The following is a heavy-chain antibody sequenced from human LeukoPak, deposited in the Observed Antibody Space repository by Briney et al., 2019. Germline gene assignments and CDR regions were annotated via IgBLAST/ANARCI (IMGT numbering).Heavy chain of an antibody. V-gene: IGHV3-33*01. CDR2: IWSDGTNK. Sequence: GGSLRLSCAASGFTFSSYGMHWVRQAPGKGLEWVAFIWSDGTNKFYADSVKVRFTISRDNSRNTLFLQMNSLRAEDTAVYYCARDPTSNTYSDYFFDYWGQGTLVTVSS. CDR1: GFTFSSYG. D-gene: IGHD4-11*01. J-gene: IGHJ4*02. CDR3: ARDPTSNTYSDYFFDY.